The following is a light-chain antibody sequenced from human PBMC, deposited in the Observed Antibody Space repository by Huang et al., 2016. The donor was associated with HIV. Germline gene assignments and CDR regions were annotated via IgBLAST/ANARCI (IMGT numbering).Light chain of an antibody. J-gene: IGKJ3*01. V-gene: IGKV1-39*01. CDR2: AAS. CDR3: QQSYSAPYT. CDR1: QSITKY. Sequence: DIQMTQSPSSLSASVGDRVTITCRASQSITKYLNWYQQKPGKAPKLLIYAASSLPSGVPSRFSGSGSGTDFSLTISSLQPEDFATFYCQQSYSAPYTFGPGTTVDIK.